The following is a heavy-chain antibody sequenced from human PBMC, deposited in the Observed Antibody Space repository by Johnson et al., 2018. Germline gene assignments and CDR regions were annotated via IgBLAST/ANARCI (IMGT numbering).Heavy chain of an antibody. CDR1: GFTFSSYS. CDR3: ARSQSAYYGDYVGAEDFQH. CDR2: ISSSSSYI. V-gene: IGHV3-21*01. Sequence: VQLVQSGGGLVKPGGSXRLSCAASGFTFSSYSMNWVRQAPGKGLEWVSSISSSSSYIYYADSVKGRFTISRDNAKNSLYLQTNSLRAKDTAVYYSARSQSAYYGDYVGAEDFQHWGQGTLVTVSS. J-gene: IGHJ1*01. D-gene: IGHD4-17*01.